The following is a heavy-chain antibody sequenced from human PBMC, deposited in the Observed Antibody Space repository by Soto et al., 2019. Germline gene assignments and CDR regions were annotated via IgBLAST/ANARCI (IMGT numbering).Heavy chain of an antibody. CDR2: ISAYNGNT. Sequence: GASVKVSCKASGYTFTSYGISWVRQAPGQGLEWMGWISAYNGNTNYAQKLQGRVTMTTDTSTSTAYMELRSLRSDDTAVYYCARDSFTSGWYTGFWFDPWGQGTLVTVSS. J-gene: IGHJ5*02. V-gene: IGHV1-18*04. D-gene: IGHD6-19*01. CDR3: ARDSFTSGWYTGFWFDP. CDR1: GYTFTSYG.